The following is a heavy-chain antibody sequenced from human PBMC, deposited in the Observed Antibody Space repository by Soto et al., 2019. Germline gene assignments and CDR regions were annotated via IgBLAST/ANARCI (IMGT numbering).Heavy chain of an antibody. D-gene: IGHD3-22*01. V-gene: IGHV5-51*01. CDR2: IYPSNSET. J-gene: IGHJ4*02. Sequence: EVQLVQSGAEVKKPGESLNISCKASGYTFISNWIGWVRQMPGKGLEWMGIIYPSNSETRFSPSFQGQVTLSADKSIFTAYLQWSSLKASDTAIYYCARQAYHYDTYSFGYWGQGTLVTVSS. CDR1: GYTFISNW. CDR3: ARQAYHYDTYSFGY.